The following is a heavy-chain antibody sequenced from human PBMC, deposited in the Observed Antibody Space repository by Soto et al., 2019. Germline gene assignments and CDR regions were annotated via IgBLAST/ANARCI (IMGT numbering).Heavy chain of an antibody. Sequence: PGGSLRLSCAASGFTFSSYSVNWARQAPGKGLEWVSSISSSSSYIYYADSVKGRFTISRDNAKNSLYLQMNSLRAEDTAVYYCARGGTTLDYYGMDVWGQGTTVTVSS. CDR3: ARGGTTLDYYGMDV. V-gene: IGHV3-21*01. CDR2: ISSSSSYI. J-gene: IGHJ6*02. CDR1: GFTFSSYS. D-gene: IGHD4-4*01.